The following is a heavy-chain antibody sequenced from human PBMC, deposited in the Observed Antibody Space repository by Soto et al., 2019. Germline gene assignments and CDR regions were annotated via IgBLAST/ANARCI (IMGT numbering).Heavy chain of an antibody. CDR2: VYWDDDK. CDR3: AHSGNTNGGAFDM. J-gene: IGHJ3*02. V-gene: IGHV2-5*05. CDR1: GFSLSTSGVG. Sequence: QITLKESGPTLVKPTEPLTLTCTFSGFSLSTSGVGVGGIRQPPGKALEGLALVYWDDDKRYGPSLKSRITFTKDTSKNPVVLTMTNMDRVDPATYYCAHSGNTNGGAFDMWGQGTMVTVSS. D-gene: IGHD2-8*01.